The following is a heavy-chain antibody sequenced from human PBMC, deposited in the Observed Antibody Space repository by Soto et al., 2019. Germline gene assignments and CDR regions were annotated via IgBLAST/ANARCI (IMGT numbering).Heavy chain of an antibody. J-gene: IGHJ1*01. CDR1: GFTFSSYE. CDR3: AKDRSADRFVQYFQH. V-gene: IGHV3-48*03. CDR2: ISSSGSTI. Sequence: PGGSLRLSCAASGFTFSSYEMNWVRQAPGKGLEWVSYISSSGSTIYYADSVKGRFTVSRDNAKNSLYLQMNNLRVEDTAVYFCAKDRSADRFVQYFQHWGQGTQVTVS. D-gene: IGHD6-19*01.